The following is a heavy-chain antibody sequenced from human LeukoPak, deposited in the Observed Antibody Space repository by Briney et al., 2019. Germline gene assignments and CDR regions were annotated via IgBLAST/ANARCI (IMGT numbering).Heavy chain of an antibody. V-gene: IGHV3-48*01. Sequence: HPGGSLRLSCAASGFTFSSYNMNWVRQAPGKGLEWVSYISSSSSTIYYADSVKGRFTISRDNAKNLLYLQMNSLRAEDTAVYYCARDGGYRSSWNRFDYWGQGTLVTVSS. CDR1: GFTFSSYN. J-gene: IGHJ4*02. D-gene: IGHD6-13*01. CDR2: ISSSSSTI. CDR3: ARDGGYRSSWNRFDY.